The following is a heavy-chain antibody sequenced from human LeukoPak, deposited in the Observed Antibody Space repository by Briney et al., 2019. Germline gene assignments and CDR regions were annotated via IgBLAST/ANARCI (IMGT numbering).Heavy chain of an antibody. V-gene: IGHV4-61*02. J-gene: IGHJ4*02. CDR3: ARSDCSGGSCYRDY. CDR2: IYTSGST. CDR1: GGSISSGSYY. Sequence: SETLSLTCTVSGGSISSGSYYWSWIRQPAGKGLEWIGRIYTSGSTNYNPSLKSRVTISVDTSKNQFSLKLSSVTAADTAVYYCARSDCSGGSCYRDYWGQGALVTVSS. D-gene: IGHD2-15*01.